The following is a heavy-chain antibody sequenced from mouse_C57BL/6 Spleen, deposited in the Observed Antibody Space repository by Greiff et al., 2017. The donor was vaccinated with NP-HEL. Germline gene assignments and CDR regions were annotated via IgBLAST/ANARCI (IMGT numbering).Heavy chain of an antibody. Sequence: VQLQQSGAELVRPGASVKLSCKASGYTFTDYYINWVKQRPGQGLAWIARIYPGSGNTYYNEKFKGKATLTAEKSSSTAYMQLSSLTSEDSAVYFCARGGNYVYYYAMDYWGQGTSVTVSS. CDR1: GYTFTDYY. D-gene: IGHD2-1*01. CDR3: ARGGNYVYYYAMDY. CDR2: IYPGSGNT. J-gene: IGHJ4*01. V-gene: IGHV1-76*01.